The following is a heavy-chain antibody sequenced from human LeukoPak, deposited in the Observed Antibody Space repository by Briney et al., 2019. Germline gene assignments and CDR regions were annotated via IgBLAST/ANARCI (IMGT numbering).Heavy chain of an antibody. Sequence: GGSLRLSCAASGFTFSSYGMHWVRQAPGKGLEWVAVISYDGSNKYYADSVKGRFTISRDNSKNTLYLQMNSLRAEDTAVYYCAREPHYGEYDGDAFDIWGQGTMVTVSS. CDR2: ISYDGSNK. J-gene: IGHJ3*02. V-gene: IGHV3-30*03. D-gene: IGHD4-17*01. CDR3: AREPHYGEYDGDAFDI. CDR1: GFTFSSYG.